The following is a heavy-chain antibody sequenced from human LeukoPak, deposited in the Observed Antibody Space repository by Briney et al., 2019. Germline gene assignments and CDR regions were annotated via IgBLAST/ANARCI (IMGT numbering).Heavy chain of an antibody. J-gene: IGHJ4*02. D-gene: IGHD5-18*01. CDR1: GFTFSSYA. CDR2: IPYDGSNK. CDR3: ARVDTAMAFDY. V-gene: IGHV3-30*04. Sequence: GGSLRLSCAASGFTFSSYAMHWVRQAPGKGLEWVAVIPYDGSNKYYADSVKGRFTISRDNSKNTLYLQMNSLRAEDTAVYYCARVDTAMAFDYWGQGTLVTVSS.